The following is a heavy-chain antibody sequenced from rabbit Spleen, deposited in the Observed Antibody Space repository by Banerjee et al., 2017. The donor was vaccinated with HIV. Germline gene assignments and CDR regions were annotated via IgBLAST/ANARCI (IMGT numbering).Heavy chain of an antibody. D-gene: IGHD1-1*01. V-gene: IGHV1S45*01. CDR2: IYAGDGST. J-gene: IGHJ4*01. CDR1: GFSFSNQAV. CDR3: ARDNGSGDYIDVYFNL. Sequence: QEQLVESGGGLVRPEGSLKLSCTASGFSFSNQAVMCWVRQAPGKGLELIGCIYAGDGSTDYANWVNGRFTISKTSSTVDLKMTSLTAADTATYFCARDNGSGDYIDVYFNLWGQGTLVTVS.